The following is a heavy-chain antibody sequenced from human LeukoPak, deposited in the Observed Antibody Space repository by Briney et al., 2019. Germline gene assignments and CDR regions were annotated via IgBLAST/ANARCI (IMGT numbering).Heavy chain of an antibody. D-gene: IGHD2-15*01. CDR1: GDSISGFY. CDR2: IYYSGST. J-gene: IGHJ4*02. Sequence: SETLSLTCTVSGDSISGFYWSWIRQPPGKGLEWLGYIYYSGSTNYNPSLKSRVTISVDTSKNQFSLRLSSVTAADTALYYCARGVVAAPQTVDYWGQGTLVTVSS. CDR3: ARGVVAAPQTVDY. V-gene: IGHV4-59*01.